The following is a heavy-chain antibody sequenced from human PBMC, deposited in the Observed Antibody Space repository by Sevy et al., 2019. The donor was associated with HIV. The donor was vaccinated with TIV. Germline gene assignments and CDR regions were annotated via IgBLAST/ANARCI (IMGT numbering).Heavy chain of an antibody. CDR1: GFTFSSYS. Sequence: GGSLRLSCAASGFTFSSYSMNWVRQAPGKGLEWDSSISSSSSYIYYADSVKGRFTISRDNAKNSLYLQMNSLRAEDTAVYYCARDPSSRSSIIAADNWFDPWGQGTLVTVSS. CDR3: ARDPSSRSSIIAADNWFDP. V-gene: IGHV3-21*01. J-gene: IGHJ5*02. D-gene: IGHD6-13*01. CDR2: ISSSSSYI.